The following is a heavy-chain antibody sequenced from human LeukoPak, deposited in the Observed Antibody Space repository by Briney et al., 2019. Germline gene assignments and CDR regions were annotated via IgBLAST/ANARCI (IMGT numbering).Heavy chain of an antibody. CDR2: IWYDGSNK. CDR3: ARDQEGLYFDY. CDR1: GFTFSTYG. V-gene: IGHV3-33*01. Sequence: GGSLRLSCAASGFTFSTYGAHWVRQAPGKGLEWVALIWYDGSNKYYADSVKGRFTISRDNSKNTLYLQMDSLRAEDTAVYYCARDQEGLYFDYWGQGTLVTVSS. J-gene: IGHJ4*02.